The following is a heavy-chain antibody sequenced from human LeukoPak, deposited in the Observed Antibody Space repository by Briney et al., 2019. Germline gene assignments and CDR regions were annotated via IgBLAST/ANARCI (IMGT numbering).Heavy chain of an antibody. CDR2: ISSNNNYI. D-gene: IGHD5-18*01. Sequence: PGGSLRLSCAASGFTFSSYSMNWVRQAPGKGLEWVSSISSNNNYIYYADSMKGRFIISRDNAKNSLYLQMNSLRAEDTAVYYCARGYSYGFPLDFWGQGTLVTVSS. J-gene: IGHJ4*02. CDR3: ARGYSYGFPLDF. V-gene: IGHV3-21*01. CDR1: GFTFSSYS.